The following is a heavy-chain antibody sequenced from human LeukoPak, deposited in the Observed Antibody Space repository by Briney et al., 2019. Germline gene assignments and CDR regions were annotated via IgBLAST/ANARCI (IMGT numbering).Heavy chain of an antibody. J-gene: IGHJ3*02. CDR2: IYYSGST. Sequence: PSETLSLTCTVSGGSISSSSYYWGWIRQPPGKGLEWIGSIYYSGSTYYNPSLKSRVTISVDTSKNQFSLKLSSVTAADTAVYYCARRALRGVPAASWMAFDIWGQGTMVTVSS. CDR1: GGSISSSSYY. V-gene: IGHV4-39*01. CDR3: ARRALRGVPAASWMAFDI. D-gene: IGHD2-2*01.